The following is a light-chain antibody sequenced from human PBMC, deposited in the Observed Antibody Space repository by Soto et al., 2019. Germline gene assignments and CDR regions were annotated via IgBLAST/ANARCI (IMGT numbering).Light chain of an antibody. CDR2: EIS. CDR3: SSYTSTRTLYV. CDR1: SSDVGGYNY. J-gene: IGLJ1*01. V-gene: IGLV2-14*01. Sequence: QSVLAQPASVSGSPGQSITISCTGTSSDVGGYNYVSWYQQHPGKAHKLMIYEISNRPSGVSNRFSGSKSGNTASLTISGLQAEDEADYYCSSYTSTRTLYVFGPGTKVTVX.